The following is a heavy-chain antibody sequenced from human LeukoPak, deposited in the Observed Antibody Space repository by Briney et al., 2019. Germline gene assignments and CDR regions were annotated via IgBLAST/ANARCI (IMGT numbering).Heavy chain of an antibody. D-gene: IGHD3-22*01. CDR3: ARGEDYDSSGYYDWYFDL. CDR2: IYYSGST. J-gene: IGHJ2*01. Sequence: SETLSLTCTVSGGSISSYYWSWIRQPPGKGLERIGYIYYSGSTNYNPSLKSRVTISVDTSKNQFSLKLSSVTAADTAVYYCARGEDYDSSGYYDWYFDLWGRGTLVTVSS. CDR1: GGSISSYY. V-gene: IGHV4-59*01.